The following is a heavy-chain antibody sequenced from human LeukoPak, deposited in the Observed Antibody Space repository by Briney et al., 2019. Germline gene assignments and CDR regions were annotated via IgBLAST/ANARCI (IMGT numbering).Heavy chain of an antibody. CDR1: GGSISSYY. D-gene: IGHD5-18*01. CDR3: ARVRRGYSYGPGYFDL. V-gene: IGHV4-59*01. J-gene: IGHJ2*01. CDR2: IYYSGST. Sequence: SETLSLTCTVSGGSISSYYWSWIRQPPGKGLEWIGYIYYSGSTNYNPSLKSRVTISVDTSKNQFSLKLSSVTAADTAVYYCARVRRGYSYGPGYFDLWGRGTLVTVSS.